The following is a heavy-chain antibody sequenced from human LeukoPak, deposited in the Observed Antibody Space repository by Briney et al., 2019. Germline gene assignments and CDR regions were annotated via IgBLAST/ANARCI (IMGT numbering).Heavy chain of an antibody. CDR2: ISSSGSTI. J-gene: IGHJ6*03. CDR3: ARAQSSSGWYAYYYMDV. V-gene: IGHV3-48*04. Sequence: GGSLRLSCAASGFTFSSYAMSWVRQAPGKGLEWVSYISSSGSTIYYADSVKGRFTISRDNAKNSLYLQMNSLRAEDTAVYYCARAQSSSGWYAYYYMDVWGKGTTVTISS. D-gene: IGHD6-19*01. CDR1: GFTFSSYA.